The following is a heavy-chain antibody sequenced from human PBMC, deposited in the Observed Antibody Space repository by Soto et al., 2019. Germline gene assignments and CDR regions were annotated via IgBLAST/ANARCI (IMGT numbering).Heavy chain of an antibody. D-gene: IGHD3-3*01. V-gene: IGHV3-48*01. Sequence: PGGSLRLSCAASGFTFSSYSMNWVRQAPGKGLEWVSYISSSSSTIYYADSVKGRFTISRDNAKNSLYLQMNSLRAEDTAVYYCARDSARNDFWSGKPDWFDPWGQGTLVTVSS. J-gene: IGHJ5*02. CDR1: GFTFSSYS. CDR3: ARDSARNDFWSGKPDWFDP. CDR2: ISSSSSTI.